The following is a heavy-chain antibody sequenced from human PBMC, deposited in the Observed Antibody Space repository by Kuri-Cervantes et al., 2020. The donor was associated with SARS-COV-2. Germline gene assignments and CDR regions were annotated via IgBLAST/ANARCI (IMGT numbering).Heavy chain of an antibody. J-gene: IGHJ4*02. CDR3: ARDRSSSGYSDY. Sequence: SETLSLSCTVSGGSISSYYWSWIRQPPGKGLEWIGYIYYSGSTNYNPSLKSRVTISVDTSKNQFSLKLGSVTAADTAVYYCARDRSSSGYSDYWGQGTLVTVSS. CDR1: GGSISSYY. CDR2: IYYSGST. D-gene: IGHD3-22*01. V-gene: IGHV4-59*01.